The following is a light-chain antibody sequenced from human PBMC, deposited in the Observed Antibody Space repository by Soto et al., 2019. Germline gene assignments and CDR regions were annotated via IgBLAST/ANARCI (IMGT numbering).Light chain of an antibody. CDR1: QGISGW. J-gene: IGKJ4*01. CDR2: AAS. V-gene: IGKV1-12*01. CDR3: QQVHIYPLT. Sequence: DVLMTQSPSSVSASVGDRVSITCRASQGISGWLAWYQQKPGKAPKLLIYAASSLQSGGPSRFSGSGSGTDFTLTINTLQPEDFATYYCQQVHIYPLTFGGGTKVEIK.